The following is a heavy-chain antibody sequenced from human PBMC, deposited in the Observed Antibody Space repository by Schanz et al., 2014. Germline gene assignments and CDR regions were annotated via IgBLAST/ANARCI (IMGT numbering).Heavy chain of an antibody. V-gene: IGHV3-23*01. Sequence: EVQLLESGGGLVQPGGSLRLSCAASGFTFSDYYMSWIRQAPGKGLEWVSYVSRSTPDIYYADSVRGRFTISRDNSKNTLYLQMNSLRAEDTAVYYCAKGRFGELSAFDIWGQGTMXTVSS. CDR3: AKGRFGELSAFDI. CDR1: GFTFSDYY. D-gene: IGHD3-10*01. J-gene: IGHJ3*02. CDR2: VSRSTPDI.